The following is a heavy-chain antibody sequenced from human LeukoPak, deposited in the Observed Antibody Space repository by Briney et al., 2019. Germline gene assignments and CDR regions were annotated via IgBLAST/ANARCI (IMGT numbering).Heavy chain of an antibody. V-gene: IGHV3-21*01. CDR3: AKDRPGIAVAGTKRADYMDV. D-gene: IGHD6-19*01. CDR2: ISSSSSYI. Sequence: KSGGSLRLSCAASGFTFSSYSMNWVRQAPGKGLEWVSSISSSSSYIYYADSVKGRFTISRDNSKNTLYLQMNSLRAEDTAVYYCAKDRPGIAVAGTKRADYMDVWGKGTTVTISS. J-gene: IGHJ6*03. CDR1: GFTFSSYS.